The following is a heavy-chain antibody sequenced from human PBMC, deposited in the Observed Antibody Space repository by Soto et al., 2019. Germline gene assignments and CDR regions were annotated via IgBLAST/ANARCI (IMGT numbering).Heavy chain of an antibody. CDR3: ARDVPTVTTGGPDY. CDR2: ISAYNGNT. Sequence: QVQLVQSGVEVEKPGASVKVSCKASGYTFTSYGVNWVRQAPGQGLEWMGWISAYNGNTNYAQKFQGRVTMTTDTSTSTAYMELRSLRSDDTAVYYCARDVPTVTTGGPDYWGQGTRVTVSS. CDR1: GYTFTSYG. J-gene: IGHJ4*02. D-gene: IGHD4-17*01. V-gene: IGHV1-18*01.